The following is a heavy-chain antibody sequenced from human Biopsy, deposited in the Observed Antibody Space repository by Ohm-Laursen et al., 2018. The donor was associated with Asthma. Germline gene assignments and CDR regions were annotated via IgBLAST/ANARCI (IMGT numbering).Heavy chain of an antibody. V-gene: IGHV4-34*01. CDR1: GGSFSGYY. Sequence: SQTLSLTCTVYGGSFSGYYWSWIRQPPGKGLAWIGEINHSGSTNYNPSLKSRVTISVDTSKNQLSLKWSSVTAADTAVFYCARLSLNDSLDPWGRGTLVTVSS. CDR2: INHSGST. J-gene: IGHJ5*02. CDR3: ARLSLNDSLDP. D-gene: IGHD1-1*01.